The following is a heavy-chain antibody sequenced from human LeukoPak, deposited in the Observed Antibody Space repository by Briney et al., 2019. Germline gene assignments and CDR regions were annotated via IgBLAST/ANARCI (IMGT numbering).Heavy chain of an antibody. CDR3: ARAWRFRILLGDYYYYGMDV. CDR2: TYYRSKWYN. V-gene: IGHV6-1*01. D-gene: IGHD3-16*01. J-gene: IGHJ6*02. Sequence: SQTLSLTCAISGDSVSSNSAAWNWIRESPSRRLEWLGRTYYRSKWYNDYAVSVKSRITINPDTSKNQFSLQLNSVTPEDTAVYYCARAWRFRILLGDYYYYGMDVWGQGTTVTVS. CDR1: GDSVSSNSAA.